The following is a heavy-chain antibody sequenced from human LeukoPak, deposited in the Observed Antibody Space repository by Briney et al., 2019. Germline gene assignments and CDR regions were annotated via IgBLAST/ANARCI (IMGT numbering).Heavy chain of an antibody. D-gene: IGHD5-12*01. CDR2: ISSSSSTT. CDR1: GFTFSSYS. CDR3: ARDLAGYDF. J-gene: IGHJ4*02. Sequence: GGSLRLSCAASGFTFSSYSMNWVRQAPGKGLEWVSSISSSSSTTYYADSVKGRFTISRDNAKNSLYLQMNSLRAEDTAVYYCARDLAGYDFWGQGTLVTVSS. V-gene: IGHV3-48*04.